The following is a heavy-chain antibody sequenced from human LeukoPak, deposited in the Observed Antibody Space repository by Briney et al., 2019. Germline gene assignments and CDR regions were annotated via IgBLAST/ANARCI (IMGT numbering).Heavy chain of an antibody. D-gene: IGHD2-2*01. CDR3: EGYCSSTSCYAEGAFDI. J-gene: IGHJ3*02. CDR2: INIGGTNT. CDR1: GFTFTDYY. V-gene: IGHV3-11*04. Sequence: GGSVKLSCTASGFTFTDYYMSWIRQAPGQGLEWLSYINIGGTNTHYADYVKGRFTISRDNSKNTLYLQMNSLRAEDTAVYYCEGYCSSTSCYAEGAFDIWGQGTMVTVSS.